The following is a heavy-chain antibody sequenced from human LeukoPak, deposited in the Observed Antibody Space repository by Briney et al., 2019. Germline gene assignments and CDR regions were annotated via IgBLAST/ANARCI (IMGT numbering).Heavy chain of an antibody. CDR3: VRLGDSSGYYDY. Sequence: PGGSLRLSCAASGFTFSPYWMSWVRQAPGKGLGWVAGIKPDGSGKYYVDSVKGRFTISRDNAKNALYLQLNSLRAEDTAVYFCVRLGDSSGYYDYWGQGTLVTVSS. V-gene: IGHV3-7*01. CDR1: GFTFSPYW. J-gene: IGHJ4*02. D-gene: IGHD3-22*01. CDR2: IKPDGSGK.